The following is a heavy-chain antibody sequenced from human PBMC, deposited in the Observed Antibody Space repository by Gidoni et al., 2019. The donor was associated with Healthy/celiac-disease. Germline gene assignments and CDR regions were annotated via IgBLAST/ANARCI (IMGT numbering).Heavy chain of an antibody. CDR3: AKFPPRDEISSTQKTYFDY. CDR2: ISGSGGST. V-gene: IGHV3-23*01. J-gene: IGHJ4*02. D-gene: IGHD6-13*01. Sequence: EVQLLESGGGLVQPGGSLRLSCAASGFTFSSYAMSWVRQAPGKGLEWVSAISGSGGSTYYADSVTGRFTISRDNSKNTLYLQMNSLRAEDMAVYYCAKFPPRDEISSTQKTYFDYWGQGTLVTVSS. CDR1: GFTFSSYA.